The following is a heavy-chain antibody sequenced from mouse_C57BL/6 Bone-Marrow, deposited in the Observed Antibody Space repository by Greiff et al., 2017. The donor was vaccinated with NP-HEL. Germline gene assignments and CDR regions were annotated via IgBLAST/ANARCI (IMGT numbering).Heavy chain of an antibody. CDR1: GYTFTSYW. CDR2: INPSNGGT. J-gene: IGHJ1*03. V-gene: IGHV1-53*01. Sequence: QVQLQQPGTELVKPGASVKLSCKASGYTFTSYWMHWVKQRPGQGLEWIGNINPSNGGTNYNEKFKSKATLTVDKSSSTAYMQLSSLTSEDSAVYDCARGGYYAGLYWYFDVWGTGTTVTVSS. D-gene: IGHD2-3*01. CDR3: ARGGYYAGLYWYFDV.